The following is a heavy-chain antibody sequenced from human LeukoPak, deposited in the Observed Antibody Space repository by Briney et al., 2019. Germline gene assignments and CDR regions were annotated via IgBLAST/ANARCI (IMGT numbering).Heavy chain of an antibody. D-gene: IGHD3-16*02. CDR2: IRYDGSNE. V-gene: IGHV3-30*02. J-gene: IGHJ6*03. CDR3: ARDPGSAFGGVIVKVYYYYMDV. CDR1: GFTFSSYG. Sequence: GGSLRLSCAASGFTFSSYGMHWVRQAPGKGLEWVAYIRYDGSNEQYAHSVKGRFRISRDSSKNILYLQMNSLRAEDTAVYYCARDPGSAFGGVIVKVYYYYMDVWGKGTTVTVSS.